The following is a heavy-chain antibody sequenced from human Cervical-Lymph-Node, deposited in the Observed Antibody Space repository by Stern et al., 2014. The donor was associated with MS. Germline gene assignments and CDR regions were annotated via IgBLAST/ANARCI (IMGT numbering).Heavy chain of an antibody. V-gene: IGHV3-33*01. D-gene: IGHD4-23*01. J-gene: IGHJ1*01. Sequence: VQLVQSGGGVVQPGRSLRLSGAASGFTFSSSGMHWVRQAPGKGLEWLASKWYDGSNRYYADSVKGRFTISRDNSKNTLYLQMNSLRAEDTAVYYCAREGGNTAEYFQHWGQGTLVTVSS. CDR2: KWYDGSNR. CDR1: GFTFSSSG. CDR3: AREGGNTAEYFQH.